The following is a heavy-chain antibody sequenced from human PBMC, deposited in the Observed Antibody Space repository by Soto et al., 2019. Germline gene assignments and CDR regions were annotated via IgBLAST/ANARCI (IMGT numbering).Heavy chain of an antibody. J-gene: IGHJ4*02. V-gene: IGHV3-30*18. D-gene: IGHD6-6*01. CDR2: ISYDGSNK. CDR1: GFTFSSYG. CDR3: AKDMRVAARRWHQAGDY. Sequence: QVQLVESGGGVVQPGRSLRLSCAASGFTFSSYGMHWVRQAPGKGLEWVAVISYDGSNKYYADSVKGRFTISRDNSKNTLYLQMNSLSAEDTAVYYCAKDMRVAARRWHQAGDYWGQGTLVTVSS.